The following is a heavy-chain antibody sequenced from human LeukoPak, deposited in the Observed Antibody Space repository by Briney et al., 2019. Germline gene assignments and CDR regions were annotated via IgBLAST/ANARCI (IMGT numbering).Heavy chain of an antibody. Sequence: VASVKVSCKASGYTFTSYAMHWVRQAPGQRLEWMGWINAGNGNTEYSQKFQGRVTITRDTSASTAYMELSSLRSEDTAVYYCARGNYCSGGSCHKYDAFDIWGQGTMVTVSS. V-gene: IGHV1-3*01. D-gene: IGHD2-15*01. CDR3: ARGNYCSGGSCHKYDAFDI. CDR1: GYTFTSYA. CDR2: INAGNGNT. J-gene: IGHJ3*02.